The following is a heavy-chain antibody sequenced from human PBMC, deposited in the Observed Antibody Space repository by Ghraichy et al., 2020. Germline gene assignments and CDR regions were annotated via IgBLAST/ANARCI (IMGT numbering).Heavy chain of an antibody. J-gene: IGHJ5*02. D-gene: IGHD3-3*01. V-gene: IGHV4-59*01. CDR1: GGSISSYY. Sequence: SETLSLTCTVSGGSISSYYWSWIRQPPGKGLEWIGYIYYSGSTNYNPSLKSRVTISVDTSKNQFSLKLSSVTAADTAVYYCARMTKPDDDFWSGYSNWFDPWGQGTLVTVSS. CDR3: ARMTKPDDDFWSGYSNWFDP. CDR2: IYYSGST.